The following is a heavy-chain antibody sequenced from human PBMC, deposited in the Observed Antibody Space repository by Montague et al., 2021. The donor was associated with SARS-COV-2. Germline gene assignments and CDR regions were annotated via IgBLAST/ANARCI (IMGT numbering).Heavy chain of an antibody. CDR1: GGSFGGYY. CDR3: ARDRYSSSWYGQKYYFDY. V-gene: IGHV4-34*01. D-gene: IGHD6-13*01. J-gene: IGHJ4*02. Sequence: SETLSLTCAVYGGSFGGYYWSWIRQPPGKGLEWIGETNHSGSTNYNPSLKSRVTISVDTSKNQFSLKLSSVTAADTAVYYCARDRYSSSWYGQKYYFDYWGQGTLVTVSS. CDR2: TNHSGST.